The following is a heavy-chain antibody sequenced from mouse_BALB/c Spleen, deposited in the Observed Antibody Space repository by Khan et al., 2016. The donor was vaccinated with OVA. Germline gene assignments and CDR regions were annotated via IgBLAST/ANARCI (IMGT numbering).Heavy chain of an antibody. CDR1: GFTFSDYY. J-gene: IGHJ3*01. CDR2: ISDGTTYI. D-gene: IGHD1-1*02. Sequence: EVELVESGGGLVQPGGSLKLSCAASGFTFSDYYMYWVRQTPEKRLEWVATISDGTTYIYYPDNVKGRFTISRDNAKNTLYLQRSSLKSEDTAMYCCTRGCSGGAFAYWGQGTMVTVSA. V-gene: IGHV5-4*02. CDR3: TRGCSGGAFAY.